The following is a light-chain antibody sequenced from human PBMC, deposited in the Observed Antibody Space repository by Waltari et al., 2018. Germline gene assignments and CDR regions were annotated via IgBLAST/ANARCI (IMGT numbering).Light chain of an antibody. CDR1: QGISSY. V-gene: IGKV1-8*01. Sequence: AIRMTQSPSSLSASTGDRVNITCRASQGISSYLAWYQQKPGKAPKLLIYAASTLQSGVPSRFSGSGSGTDFTLTISCLQSEDFATYYCQQYYSYSGTFGPGTKVDIK. CDR2: AAS. CDR3: QQYYSYSGT. J-gene: IGKJ3*01.